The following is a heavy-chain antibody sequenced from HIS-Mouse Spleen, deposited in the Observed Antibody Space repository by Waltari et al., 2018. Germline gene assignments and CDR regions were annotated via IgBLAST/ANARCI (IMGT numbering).Heavy chain of an antibody. CDR2: IIPILGIA. Sequence: QVQLVQSGAEVKKPGSSVKVSCKASGGTFSSYAISWVRQAPGQGLEWMGRIIPILGIANYAQKFQGRVTITADKSTSTAYMELSSLRSEDTAVYYCARVAEYSSSSWFDPWGQGTLVTVSS. J-gene: IGHJ5*02. D-gene: IGHD6-6*01. CDR3: ARVAEYSSSSWFDP. CDR1: GGTFSSYA. V-gene: IGHV1-69*04.